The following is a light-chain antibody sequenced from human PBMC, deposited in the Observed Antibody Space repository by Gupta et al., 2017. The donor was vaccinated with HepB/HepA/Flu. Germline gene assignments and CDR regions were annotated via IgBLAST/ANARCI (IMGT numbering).Light chain of an antibody. V-gene: IGLV2-11*01. CDR3: CSYAGSYTWV. CDR1: SSDVGDYNY. CDR2: DVS. Sequence: SALTQPRSVSGSPGPSVTISCTGTSSDVGDYNYVSWYQQHPGKAPKLMIFDVSKRPAGVPDRFSGSKSGNTASLTISGLQAEDEADYYCCSYAGSYTWVFGGGTKLTVL. J-gene: IGLJ2*01.